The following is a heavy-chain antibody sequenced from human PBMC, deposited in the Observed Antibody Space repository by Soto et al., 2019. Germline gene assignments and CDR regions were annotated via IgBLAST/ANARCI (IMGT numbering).Heavy chain of an antibody. CDR3: ARGHDYVWGSYRPFDY. CDR1: GGSIRSGGYY. V-gene: IGHV4-31*03. J-gene: IGHJ4*02. CDR2: IYYSGST. Sequence: PSETLSLTCSVSGGSIRSGGYYWSWISQHPGKGLEWIGYIYYSGSTYYNPSLKSRVTISVDTSKNQFSLKLSSVTAADTAVYYCARGHDYVWGSYRPFDYWGQGTLVTVSS. D-gene: IGHD3-16*02.